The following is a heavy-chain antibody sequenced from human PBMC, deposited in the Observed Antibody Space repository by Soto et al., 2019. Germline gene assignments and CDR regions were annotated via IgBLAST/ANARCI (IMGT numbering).Heavy chain of an antibody. V-gene: IGHV4-39*01. CDR1: GGSISSSSYY. Sequence: PSETLSLTCTVSGGSISSSSYYWGWIRQPPGKALEWIGSFYYSGTTYYNPSLKSRVTISVDTSKNQFSLKLSSVTAADTAVYYCARGRRGWLLLPIDYWGQGTLVTVSS. D-gene: IGHD3-22*01. CDR3: ARGRRGWLLLPIDY. CDR2: FYYSGTT. J-gene: IGHJ4*02.